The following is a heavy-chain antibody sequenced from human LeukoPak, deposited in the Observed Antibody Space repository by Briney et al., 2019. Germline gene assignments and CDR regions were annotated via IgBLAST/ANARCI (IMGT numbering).Heavy chain of an antibody. CDR3: ARRAEYRGVRGVIIKGAFDI. CDR1: GFTFSSYS. V-gene: IGHV3-74*01. CDR2: INSDGSST. D-gene: IGHD3-10*01. Sequence: PGGSLRLSCAASGFTFSSYSMNWVRQAPGKGLVWVSRINSDGSSTSYADSVKGRFTISRDNAKNTLYLQMNSLRAEDTAVYYCARRAEYRGVRGVIIKGAFDIWGQGTMVTVSS. J-gene: IGHJ3*02.